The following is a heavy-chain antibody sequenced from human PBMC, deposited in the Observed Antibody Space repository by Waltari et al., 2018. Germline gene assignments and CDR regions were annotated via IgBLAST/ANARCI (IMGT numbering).Heavy chain of an antibody. Sequence: QVQLQESGPGLVKPSETLSLTCPVFGGSISSYYRRWIRQPPGKGLEWIGYSGNKYNPSLKSRVTISLDTSKNQFSLKLSSVTAADTAVYYCARSYTVTTSPIAGYWGQGTLVTVSS. CDR2: SGN. CDR3: ARSYTVTTSPIAGY. D-gene: IGHD4-17*01. J-gene: IGHJ4*02. CDR1: GGSISSYY. V-gene: IGHV4-59*01.